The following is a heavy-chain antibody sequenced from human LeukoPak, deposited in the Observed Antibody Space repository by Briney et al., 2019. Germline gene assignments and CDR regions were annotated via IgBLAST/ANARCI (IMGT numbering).Heavy chain of an antibody. J-gene: IGHJ3*02. CDR3: ARSIIVVVAAGALDI. Sequence: SETLSLTCTVSGDSIISYYWTWIRQPPGKGLEWIGYIYHSGNTNSNPSLKSRVTISVDTTKNQFSLKLSSVTAADTAVYYCARSIIVVVAAGALDIWGQGTMVTVSS. CDR2: IYHSGNT. V-gene: IGHV4-59*08. D-gene: IGHD2-21*02. CDR1: GDSIISYY.